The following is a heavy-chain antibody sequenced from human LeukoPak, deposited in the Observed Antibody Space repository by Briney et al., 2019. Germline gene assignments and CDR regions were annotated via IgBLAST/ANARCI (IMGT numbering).Heavy chain of an antibody. CDR1: GFXFSSYA. Sequence: PGGSLRLSCAASGFXFSSYAISWVRQAPGKGLEWVSAISGSGGSTYYAVSVKGRFTISRDNSKNTLYLQMNSLRAEDTAVYYCARSFYYFDYWGQGTLVTVSS. CDR2: ISGSGGST. D-gene: IGHD3-16*01. CDR3: ARSFYYFDY. V-gene: IGHV3-23*01. J-gene: IGHJ4*02.